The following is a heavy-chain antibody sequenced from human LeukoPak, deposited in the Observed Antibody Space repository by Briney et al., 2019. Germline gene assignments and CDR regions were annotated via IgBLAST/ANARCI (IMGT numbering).Heavy chain of an antibody. D-gene: IGHD1-14*01. V-gene: IGHV1-2*02. Sequence: ASVKVSCKASGYTFTGYYMHWVRQAPGQGLEWMGWINPNSGGTNYAQKFQGRVTMTRDTSISTAYMELSRLRSDDTAVYYCARDFDPNNRSHGYDYWGQGTLVTVSS. CDR2: INPNSGGT. CDR1: GYTFTGYY. J-gene: IGHJ4*02. CDR3: ARDFDPNNRSHGYDY.